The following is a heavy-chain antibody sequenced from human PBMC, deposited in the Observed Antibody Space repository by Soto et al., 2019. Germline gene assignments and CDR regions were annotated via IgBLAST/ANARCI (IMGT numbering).Heavy chain of an antibody. CDR3: ARDTYYHDSSGYYVFDY. J-gene: IGHJ4*02. D-gene: IGHD3-22*01. CDR2: ISYDGNNK. V-gene: IGHV3-30*03. Sequence: QVQLVESGGGVVQPGRSLTLSCAASEFTFSSYGIHWVRQAPGKGLEWVAIISYDGNNKQYADSVKGRFTISRDNYNSTVNLTMNSLRVEDTAVYYCARDTYYHDSSGYYVFDYWGQGTLVTVSS. CDR1: EFTFSSYG.